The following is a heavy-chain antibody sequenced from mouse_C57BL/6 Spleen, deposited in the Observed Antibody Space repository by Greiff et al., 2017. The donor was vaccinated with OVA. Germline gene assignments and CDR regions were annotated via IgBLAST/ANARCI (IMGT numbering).Heavy chain of an antibody. J-gene: IGHJ2*01. V-gene: IGHV2-3*01. D-gene: IGHD2-12*01. CDR2: IWGGGST. CDR3: AKEGDYSNDGYFDY. Sequence: QVQLKQSGPGLVAPSQSLSITCTVSGFSLTSYGVSWVRQPPGQGLEWLGVIWGGGSTTYYSALISRLSNSKDNSKNQVFLKLNSLQTEDTATYYGAKEGDYSNDGYFDYWGQGTTLTVSS. CDR1: GFSLTSYG.